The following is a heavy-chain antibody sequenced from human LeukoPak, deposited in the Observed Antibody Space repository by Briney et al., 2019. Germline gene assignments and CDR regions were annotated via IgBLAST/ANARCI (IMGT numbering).Heavy chain of an antibody. CDR3: ARDREVRGVIIVY. CDR2: IKQDGSEK. J-gene: IGHJ4*02. D-gene: IGHD3-10*01. Sequence: GGSLRLSCAASGLTFSSYWMSWVRQAPGKGLEWVANIKQDGSEKYYVDSVKGRFTISRDNAKNSLYLQMNSLRAEDTAVYYCARDREVRGVIIVYWGQGTLVTVSS. CDR1: GLTFSSYW. V-gene: IGHV3-7*01.